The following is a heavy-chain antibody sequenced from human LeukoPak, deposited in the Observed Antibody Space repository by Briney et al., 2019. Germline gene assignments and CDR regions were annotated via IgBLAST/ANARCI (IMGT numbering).Heavy chain of an antibody. Sequence: SMKVSCKASGATFSSYAINWVRQAPGQGLEWMGRIIPMLGTVNYAQKFQGRVTIIADKFTSTAYMEVSSLRSEDTAVYYCARDQKVGATPYFGMDVWGQGTTVTVSS. J-gene: IGHJ6*02. CDR2: IIPMLGTV. CDR1: GATFSSYA. V-gene: IGHV1-69*04. CDR3: ARDQKVGATPYFGMDV. D-gene: IGHD1-26*01.